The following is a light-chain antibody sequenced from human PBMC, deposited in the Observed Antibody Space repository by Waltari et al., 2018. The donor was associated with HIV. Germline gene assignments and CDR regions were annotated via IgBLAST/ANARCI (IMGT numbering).Light chain of an antibody. CDR2: GNN. CDR3: QSYDSRLRAVV. V-gene: IGLV1-40*01. J-gene: IGLJ2*01. Sequence: QSVLTQQPSVSGAPGQRVTISCTWSSSNTGAGYDVHWYQQLPGTAPKLLIYGNNNRPSGVPDRFSGSKSGTSVSLAITGLQAEDEADYFCQSYDSRLRAVVFGGGTKLTVL. CDR1: SSNTGAGYD.